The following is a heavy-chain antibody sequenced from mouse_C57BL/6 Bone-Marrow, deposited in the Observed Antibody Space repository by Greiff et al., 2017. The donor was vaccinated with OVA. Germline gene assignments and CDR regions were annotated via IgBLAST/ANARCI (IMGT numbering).Heavy chain of an antibody. CDR3: ARFTAY. J-gene: IGHJ3*01. V-gene: IGHV1-81*01. Sequence: VQLQQSGAELVRPGASVKLSCKASGYTFTSYGISWVKQRPGQGLEWIGEIYPRSGNTYYNEKFKGKATLTADKTSSTAYMELRSLTSEDSAVFFCARFTAYGDQGTLVTVSA. CDR2: IYPRSGNT. CDR1: GYTFTSYG.